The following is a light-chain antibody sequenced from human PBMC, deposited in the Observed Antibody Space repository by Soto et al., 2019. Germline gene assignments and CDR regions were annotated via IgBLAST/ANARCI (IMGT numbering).Light chain of an antibody. Sequence: EIVLTQSPATLSLSPGERATLSCRASQSVSSYLAWYQQKPGQAPRLLIYDASNRATGIPARFSGNGFGTDFTLTISSLQSEDFAVYYCQQYNSWPITFGQGTRLEI. CDR1: QSVSSY. J-gene: IGKJ5*01. CDR3: QQYNSWPIT. CDR2: DAS. V-gene: IGKV3-11*01.